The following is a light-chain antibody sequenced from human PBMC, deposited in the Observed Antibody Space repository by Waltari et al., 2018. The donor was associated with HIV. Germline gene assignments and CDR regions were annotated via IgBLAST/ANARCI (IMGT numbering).Light chain of an antibody. CDR3: QQTFTTPKYS. Sequence: DIQMTQSPSFLSASVGDNITITCRASQDINIFLNWYQHKPGRAPEVSIYAMSTLQSGVPSRFSGGGSGTEFTLTISGLQPEDFATYYCQQTFTTPKYSFAQGTKLEI. J-gene: IGKJ2*01. V-gene: IGKV1-39*01. CDR1: QDINIF. CDR2: AMS.